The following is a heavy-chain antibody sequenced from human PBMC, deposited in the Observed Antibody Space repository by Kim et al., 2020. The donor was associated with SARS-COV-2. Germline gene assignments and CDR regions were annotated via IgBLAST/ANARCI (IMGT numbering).Heavy chain of an antibody. D-gene: IGHD2-15*01. J-gene: IGHJ6*01. CDR1: GYTFTGYY. V-gene: IGHV1-2*06. CDR3: ARDGHPRINYYYYYGMDV. Sequence: ASVKVSCKASGYTFTGYYMHWVRQAPGQGLEWMGRINPNSGGTNYAQKFQGRVTMTRDTSISTAYMELSRLRSDDTAVYYCARDGHPRINYYYYYGMDVWGQGTTLTVSS. CDR2: INPNSGGT.